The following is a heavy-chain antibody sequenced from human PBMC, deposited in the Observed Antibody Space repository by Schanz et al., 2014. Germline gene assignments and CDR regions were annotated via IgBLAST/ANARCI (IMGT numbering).Heavy chain of an antibody. D-gene: IGHD2-2*01. J-gene: IGHJ1*01. Sequence: VQLVESGGGLVKPGGSLRLSCAASGFTFSNYYMSWIRQAPGKGLEWVANIKQDGSEKYYVDSVKGRFTISRDNAKNSLYLQMNSLRAEDTAVYYCARSTSMYFLQWGQGTLVTVSS. CDR3: ARSTSMYFLQ. CDR2: IKQDGSEK. CDR1: GFTFSNYY. V-gene: IGHV3-7*01.